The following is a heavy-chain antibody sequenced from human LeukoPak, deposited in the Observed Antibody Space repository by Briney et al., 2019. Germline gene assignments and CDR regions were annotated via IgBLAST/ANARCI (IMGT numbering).Heavy chain of an antibody. J-gene: IGHJ4*02. CDR3: ARAESGSYSYYFDY. CDR2: IIPIFGTA. V-gene: IGHV1-69*05. CDR1: GGIFSRYT. Sequence: SVKVSCKASGGIFSRYTINWVRQAPGQGLEWMGGIIPIFGTANYAQKFQGRVTITTDESTSTAYMELSSLRSEDTAVYYRARAESGSYSYYFDYWGQGTLVTVSS. D-gene: IGHD1-26*01.